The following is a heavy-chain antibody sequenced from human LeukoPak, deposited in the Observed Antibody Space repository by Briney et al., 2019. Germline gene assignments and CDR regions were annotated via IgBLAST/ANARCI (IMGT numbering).Heavy chain of an antibody. D-gene: IGHD3-22*01. CDR3: ARERAFYYYDSSGYSPFDY. CDR1: GYTFTSYG. J-gene: IGHJ4*02. Sequence: GASVKVSCKASGYTFTSYGISWVRQAPGQGLEWMGWISAYNGNTNYAQKLRGRVTMTTDTSTSTAYMELRSLRSDDTAVYYCARERAFYYYDSSGYSPFDYWGQGTLVTVSS. CDR2: ISAYNGNT. V-gene: IGHV1-18*01.